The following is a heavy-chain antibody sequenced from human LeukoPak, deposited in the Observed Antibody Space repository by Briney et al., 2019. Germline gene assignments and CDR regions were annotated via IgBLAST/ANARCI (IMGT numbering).Heavy chain of an antibody. D-gene: IGHD3-22*01. J-gene: IGHJ3*02. CDR1: GGTFSSYA. V-gene: IGHV1-18*01. CDR3: ARGPPRYYYDSSGYVHDAFDI. Sequence: GSSVKVSCKASGGTFSSYAISWVRQAPGQGLEWMGWISAYNGNTNYAQKLQGRVTMTTDTSTSTAYMELRSLRSDDTAVYYCARGPPRYYYDSSGYVHDAFDIWGQGTMVTVSS. CDR2: ISAYNGNT.